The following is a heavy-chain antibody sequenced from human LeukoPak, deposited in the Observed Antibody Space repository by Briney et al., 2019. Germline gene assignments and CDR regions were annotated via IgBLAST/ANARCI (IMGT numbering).Heavy chain of an antibody. CDR2: IYPGDSDT. CDR3: ARLHYDFDYYYYMGV. J-gene: IGHJ6*03. Sequence: GESLKISCKGSGYSFTYYWVVWVRQMPGKGLGWMGVIYPGDSDTRYSPSFQGQVTISADKSISTAYLQWSSLKASDTAMDYCARLHYDFDYYYYMGVWGKGTTVTVSS. D-gene: IGHD3-3*01. CDR1: GYSFTYYW. V-gene: IGHV5-51*01.